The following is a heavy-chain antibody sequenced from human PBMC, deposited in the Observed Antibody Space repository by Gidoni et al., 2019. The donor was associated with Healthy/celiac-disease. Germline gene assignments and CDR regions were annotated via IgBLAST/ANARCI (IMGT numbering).Heavy chain of an antibody. V-gene: IGHV3-9*01. Sequence: EVQLVESGGGLVQPGRSLRLSCAASGFTFDDYAMHWVRQAPGKGLEWVSGISWNSGSIGYADSVKGRFTISRDNAKNSLYLQMNSLRAEDTALYYCAKDTAHRAGGPFDYWGQGTLVTVSS. CDR1: GFTFDDYA. CDR2: ISWNSGSI. D-gene: IGHD6-13*01. J-gene: IGHJ4*02. CDR3: AKDTAHRAGGPFDY.